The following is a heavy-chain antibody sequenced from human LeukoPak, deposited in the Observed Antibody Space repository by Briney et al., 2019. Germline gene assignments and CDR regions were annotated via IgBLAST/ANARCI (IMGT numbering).Heavy chain of an antibody. Sequence: RSLRLSCAASGFTFSTYAMHWVRQAPGKGLEWLAFISSDGNDKYYADSVKGRFTISRDNSKNTLYLQMTSLRGEDSAVYYCAGVLMKPDNYWGQGTLVTVSS. D-gene: IGHD3-16*01. CDR2: ISSDGNDK. CDR3: AGVLMKPDNY. V-gene: IGHV3-30-3*01. J-gene: IGHJ4*02. CDR1: GFTFSTYA.